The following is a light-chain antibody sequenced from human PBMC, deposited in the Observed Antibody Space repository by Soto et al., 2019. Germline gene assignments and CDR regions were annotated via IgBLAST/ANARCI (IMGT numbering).Light chain of an antibody. V-gene: IGLV2-11*01. CDR2: DVS. CDR3: CSYAGNFTRV. CDR1: RSDIGDYDY. J-gene: IGLJ1*01. Sequence: QSALTQPRSVSGSPGQSVTVSCTGTRSDIGDYDYVSWFQQHPGKAPTLIIYDVSQRPSGVPARFSGSKSGSTASLRISGLQNEDEADYYCCSYAGNFTRVFGTGTKVTVL.